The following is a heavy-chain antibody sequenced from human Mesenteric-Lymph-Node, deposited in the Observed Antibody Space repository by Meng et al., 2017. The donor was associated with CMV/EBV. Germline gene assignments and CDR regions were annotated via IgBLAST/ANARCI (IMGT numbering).Heavy chain of an antibody. CDR1: GFTFISYA. D-gene: IGHD4-17*01. Sequence: ESLKISCAASGFTFISYAMNWVRQAPGEGLVWVSRVSSDGTSTTYADSVKGRFRISKDNAKNTLYLQMNSLRAEDTAVYYCTRADYGDYISYWGQGTLVTVSS. V-gene: IGHV3-74*03. CDR2: VSSDGTST. J-gene: IGHJ4*02. CDR3: TRADYGDYISY.